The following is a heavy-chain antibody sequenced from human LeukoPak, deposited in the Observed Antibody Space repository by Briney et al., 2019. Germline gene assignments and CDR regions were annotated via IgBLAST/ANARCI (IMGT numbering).Heavy chain of an antibody. CDR2: IIPIFGTA. J-gene: IGHJ3*02. CDR1: GGTFSSYA. CDR3: ARGGYGSGSYYPRSGAFDI. Sequence: ASVKVSCKASGGTFSSYAISWVRQAPGQGLEWMGGIIPIFGTANYAQKFQGRVTITADKSTSTAYMELSSLRSEDTAVYYCARGGYGSGSYYPRSGAFDIWGQGAMVTVSS. D-gene: IGHD3-10*01. V-gene: IGHV1-69*06.